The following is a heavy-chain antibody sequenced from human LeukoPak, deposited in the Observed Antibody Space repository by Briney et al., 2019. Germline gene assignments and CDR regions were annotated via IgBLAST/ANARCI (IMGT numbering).Heavy chain of an antibody. D-gene: IGHD1-20*01. CDR1: GFTFSSYS. CDR3: ARDNWNDRGLHFDY. V-gene: IGHV3-48*01. Sequence: GGSLRLSCAASGFTFSSYSMNWVRQAPGKGLEWVSYISSSSNTIYYADSVKGRFTICRDNAKNSLYLQMNSLRAEDTAVYYCARDNWNDRGLHFDYWGQGTLVTVSS. J-gene: IGHJ4*02. CDR2: ISSSSNTI.